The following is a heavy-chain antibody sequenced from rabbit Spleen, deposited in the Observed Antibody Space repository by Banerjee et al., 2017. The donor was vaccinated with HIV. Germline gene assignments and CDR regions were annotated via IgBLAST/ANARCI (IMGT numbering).Heavy chain of an antibody. J-gene: IGHJ6*01. V-gene: IGHV1S47*01. CDR1: GFDFSGYG. CDR3: ARDSGTSFSSYGMDL. Sequence: QEQVVESGGGLVQPGGSLKLSCKASGFDFSGYGVSWVSQAPGKGLEWIGYIDPLFGSTYYASWVNGRFTISSHNAQNTLYLQLNSLTAADTATYFCARDSGTSFSSYGMDLWGPGTLVTVS. CDR2: IDPLFGST. D-gene: IGHD8-1*01.